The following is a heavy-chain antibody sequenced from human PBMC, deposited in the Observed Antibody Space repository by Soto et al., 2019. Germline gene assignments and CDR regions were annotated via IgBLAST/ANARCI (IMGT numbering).Heavy chain of an antibody. J-gene: IGHJ2*01. D-gene: IGHD4-17*01. Sequence: ASVKVSCKASGYTFTGFYLHWVRQAPGQGLEWMGWINPNSGGTKFAEKFQGRVTMTTDTSTSTAYMELRSLRSDDTAVYYCARGDVRIIDWYFDLWGRGTLVTVSS. CDR3: ARGDVRIIDWYFDL. CDR1: GYTFTGFY. V-gene: IGHV1-2*02. CDR2: INPNSGGT.